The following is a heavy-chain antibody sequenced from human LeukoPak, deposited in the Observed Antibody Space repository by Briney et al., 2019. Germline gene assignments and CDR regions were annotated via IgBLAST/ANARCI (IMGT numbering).Heavy chain of an antibody. J-gene: IGHJ4*02. CDR1: GGSFSGYY. CDR3: AGDSSSWSLFDY. D-gene: IGHD6-13*01. CDR2: INHSGST. Sequence: PSETLSLTCAVYGGSFSGYYWSWIRQPPGKGLEWIGEINHSGSTNYNPSLKSRVTMSVDTSKNQFSLKLSSVTAADTAVYYCAGDSSSWSLFDYWGQGTLVTVSS. V-gene: IGHV4-34*01.